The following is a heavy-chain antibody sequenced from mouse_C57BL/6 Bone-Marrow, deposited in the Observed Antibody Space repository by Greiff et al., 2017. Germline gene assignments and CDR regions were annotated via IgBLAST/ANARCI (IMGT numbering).Heavy chain of an antibody. J-gene: IGHJ2*01. V-gene: IGHV1-69*01. CDR1: GYTFTSYW. CDR2: IDPSDSYT. Sequence: QVQLQQPGAELVMPGASVKLSCKASGYTFTSYWMHWVKQRPGQGLEWIGEIDPSDSYTNYNQKFKGKSTLTVDTSSSTAYMQLSSLTSEDSAVYYGATMITALFDYWGQGTTLTVSS. D-gene: IGHD2-4*01. CDR3: ATMITALFDY.